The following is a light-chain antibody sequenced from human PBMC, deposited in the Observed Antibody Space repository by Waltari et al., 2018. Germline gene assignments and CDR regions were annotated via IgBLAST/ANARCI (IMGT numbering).Light chain of an antibody. CDR2: DAS. CDR1: QSVSTY. CDR3: QQRSSWPT. Sequence: EVVLTQSPAALSLSPGERAPLSCRVSQSVSTYLAWYQQKPGQAPRLLIYDASNRATGIPDRFRGSGSGTDFTLTISSLEPEDSAVYYCQQRSSWPTFGGGTKVEIK. J-gene: IGKJ4*01. V-gene: IGKV3-11*01.